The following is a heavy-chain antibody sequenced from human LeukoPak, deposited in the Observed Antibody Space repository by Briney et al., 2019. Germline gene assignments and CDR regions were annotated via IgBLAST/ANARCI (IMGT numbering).Heavy chain of an antibody. CDR3: ARWGTTVTNYGMDV. CDR1: GFTFSSYA. V-gene: IGHV3-30*14. CDR2: ISYDGSNK. Sequence: GGSLRLSCAASGFTFSSYAMHWVRQAPGKGLEWVAVISYDGSNKYYADSVKGRFTISRENAKNSLYLQMNSLRAGDTAVYYCARWGTTVTNYGMDVWGQGTTVTVSS. J-gene: IGHJ6*02. D-gene: IGHD4-17*01.